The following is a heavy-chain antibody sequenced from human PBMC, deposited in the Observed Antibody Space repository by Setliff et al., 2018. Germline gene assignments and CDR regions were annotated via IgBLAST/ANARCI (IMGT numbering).Heavy chain of an antibody. Sequence: ASVKVSCKASGYTFISYDINWVRQATGQGLEWTGWVNPNSGNTGYAQKFQGRVTMTRNTSISTAYMELSSLRSEDTAVYYCAHHGSHIAAAGMKIASDYYYGMDVWGQGTTVTVSS. D-gene: IGHD6-13*01. CDR2: VNPNSGNT. V-gene: IGHV1-8*02. CDR3: AHHGSHIAAAGMKIASDYYYGMDV. J-gene: IGHJ6*02. CDR1: GYTFISYD.